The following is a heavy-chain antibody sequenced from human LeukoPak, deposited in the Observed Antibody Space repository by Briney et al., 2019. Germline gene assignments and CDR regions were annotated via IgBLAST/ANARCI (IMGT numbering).Heavy chain of an antibody. J-gene: IGHJ4*02. V-gene: IGHV3-7*01. Sequence: GGSLRLSCAASGFTFSNYWMTWVRQAPGKGPEWVADIKQDGSEKYYLDSVKGRFTISRDNAKNSLYLEMNSLRAEDTAVYYCTRSPDGVDYWGQGTLVTVSS. CDR2: IKQDGSEK. CDR3: TRSPDGVDY. D-gene: IGHD3-10*01. CDR1: GFTFSNYW.